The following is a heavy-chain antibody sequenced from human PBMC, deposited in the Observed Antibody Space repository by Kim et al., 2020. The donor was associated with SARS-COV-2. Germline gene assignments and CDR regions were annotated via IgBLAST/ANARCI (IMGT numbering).Heavy chain of an antibody. J-gene: IGHJ6*03. V-gene: IGHV3-64*01. CDR2: ST. CDR3: ARLLRYYMDV. D-gene: IGHD2-15*01. Sequence: STYYANSVKVRFTISRDNSKNTLYLQMGSLRAEDMAVYYCARLLRYYMDVWGKGTTVTVSS.